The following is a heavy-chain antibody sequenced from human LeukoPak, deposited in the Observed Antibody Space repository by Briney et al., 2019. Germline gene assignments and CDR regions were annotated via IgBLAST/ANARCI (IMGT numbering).Heavy chain of an antibody. CDR3: ARAGYSSGWLAYFDY. CDR2: IYYSGST. CDR1: GGSFSNYY. D-gene: IGHD6-19*01. Sequence: SETLSLTCSVSGGSFSNYYWSWIRQPPGKGLEWIWYIYYSGSTNYSPSLKSRVTISVDTSKNQFSLRLSSVSAADTAVYYCARAGYSSGWLAYFDYWGQGTLVTVSS. V-gene: IGHV4-59*01. J-gene: IGHJ4*02.